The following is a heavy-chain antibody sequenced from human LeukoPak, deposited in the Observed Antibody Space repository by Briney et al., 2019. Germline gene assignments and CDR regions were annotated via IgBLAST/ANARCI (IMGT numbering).Heavy chain of an antibody. CDR3: ARPAGYSSGWSDFDY. CDR2: ISAYNCYT. D-gene: IGHD6-19*01. J-gene: IGHJ4*02. Sequence: ASVKVSCKASGYTFTSYGISWVRQAPGQGLEWMGWISAYNCYTNYAQKLQGRVTMTPDTSTRTAYMELRSLRSDDTAVYYFARPAGYSSGWSDFDYWGQGTLVTVSS. CDR1: GYTFTSYG. V-gene: IGHV1-18*01.